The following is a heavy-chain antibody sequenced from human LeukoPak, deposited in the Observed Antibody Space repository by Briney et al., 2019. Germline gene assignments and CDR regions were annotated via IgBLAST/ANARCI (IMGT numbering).Heavy chain of an antibody. D-gene: IGHD3-9*01. CDR1: GFTFGDYA. J-gene: IGHJ5*02. V-gene: IGHV3-49*04. CDR3: TRSVRYYDILTGYYDNWFDH. Sequence: PGRSLRLSCTASGFTFGDYAMSWVRQAPGKGLEWVGFIRSKAYGGTTEYAASVKGRFTISRDDSKSIAYLQMNSLKTEDTAVYYCTRSVRYYDILTGYYDNWFDHWGQGTLVTVSS. CDR2: IRSKAYGGTT.